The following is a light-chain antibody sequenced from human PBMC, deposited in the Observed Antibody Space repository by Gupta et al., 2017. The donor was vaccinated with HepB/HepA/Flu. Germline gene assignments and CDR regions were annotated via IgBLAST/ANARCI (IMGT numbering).Light chain of an antibody. Sequence: EILLTQSPGSLSLSPGERATLSCRASQSIGSNFLAWYQQKPGQAPRLVIYGASNRATGIPDRFSGSGSGTDFTLTITRLEPEDFAVYYCQQHGSSPGTFGQGTKVEIK. CDR2: GAS. CDR3: QQHGSSPGT. V-gene: IGKV3-20*01. CDR1: QSIGSNF. J-gene: IGKJ2*01.